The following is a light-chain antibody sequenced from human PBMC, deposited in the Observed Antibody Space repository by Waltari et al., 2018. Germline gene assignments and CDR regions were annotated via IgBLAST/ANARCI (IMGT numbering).Light chain of an antibody. V-gene: IGKV3-20*01. J-gene: IGKJ1*01. CDR3: QYYGSSRT. CDR1: QTFASYY. Sequence: EIVLTQSPGTLSLSPGERVTLSCRASQTFASYYLAWYQQKPGQAPRLLMYAASHRATGIPDRFSSSGSGTDFTLTINRLEPEDFAVYYCQYYGSSRTFGQETKVEIK. CDR2: AAS.